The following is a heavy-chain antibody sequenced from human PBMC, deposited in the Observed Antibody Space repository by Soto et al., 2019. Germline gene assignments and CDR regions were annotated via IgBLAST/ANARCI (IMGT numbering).Heavy chain of an antibody. J-gene: IGHJ4*02. CDR2: IWYDGSNK. CDR1: GFTFSSYG. V-gene: IGHV3-33*01. D-gene: IGHD6-6*01. CDR3: ASVGYSSSSGGY. Sequence: QVQLVESGGGVVQPGRSLRLSCAASGFTFSSYGRHGVGQAPGKGLEWVAVIWYDGSNKYYADSVKGRFTISRDNSKNTLYLQMNSLRAEDTAVYYCASVGYSSSSGGYWGQGTLVTVSS.